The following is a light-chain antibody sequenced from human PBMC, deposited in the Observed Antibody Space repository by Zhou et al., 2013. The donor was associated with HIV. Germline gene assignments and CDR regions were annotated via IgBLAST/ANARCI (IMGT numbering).Light chain of an antibody. V-gene: IGKV3-20*01. CDR3: QQYSTSPALT. Sequence: EIVLTQSPGTLSLSPGERATLSCRASQSVSSSYLAWYQQKPGQAPRLLIYGASSRATGIPDRFSGSGSGTDFTLTISRLEPDDFAVYYCQQYSTSPALTFGGGTKVEI. J-gene: IGKJ4*01. CDR1: QSVSSSY. CDR2: GAS.